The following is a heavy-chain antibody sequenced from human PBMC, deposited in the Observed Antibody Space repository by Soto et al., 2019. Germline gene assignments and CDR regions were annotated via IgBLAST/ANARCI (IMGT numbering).Heavy chain of an antibody. V-gene: IGHV3-30*18. CDR1: GFTFSSFG. Sequence: GGSLRLSCAASGFTFSSFGMHWVRQAPGKGLEWVAVISFDGRKKYYVDSVKGRFTISRDNSKNMLYLQMNSLRAEDTAVYYCAKERSTMIVVGTVDAFDIWGQGTMVTVSS. CDR3: AKERSTMIVVGTVDAFDI. J-gene: IGHJ3*02. CDR2: ISFDGRKK. D-gene: IGHD3-22*01.